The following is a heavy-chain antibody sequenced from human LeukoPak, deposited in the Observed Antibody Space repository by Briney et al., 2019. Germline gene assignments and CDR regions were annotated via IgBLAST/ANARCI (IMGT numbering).Heavy chain of an antibody. Sequence: GGSLRLSCAASGFTFSNYSMNWVRQAPGKGLEWVSYISSSSGGTIYYTDSVKGRFTISRDNAKNSLYLQMNSPRAEDTAVYYCARGIVGDPGDYWGQGTLVTVSS. CDR1: GFTFSNYS. CDR3: ARGIVGDPGDY. D-gene: IGHD1-26*01. J-gene: IGHJ4*02. V-gene: IGHV3-48*04. CDR2: ISSSSGGTI.